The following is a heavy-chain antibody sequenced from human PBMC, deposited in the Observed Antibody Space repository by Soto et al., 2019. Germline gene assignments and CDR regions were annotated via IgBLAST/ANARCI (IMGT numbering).Heavy chain of an antibody. Sequence: GGSVILSCAASGFTFSSYAISWVRQAPGKGLEWVSAISGSGGSTYYADSVKGRFTISRDNSKNTLYLQMNSLRAEDTAVYYCAKAHFWSGYGFDYWGQGTLVTVYS. CDR2: ISGSGGST. V-gene: IGHV3-23*01. D-gene: IGHD3-3*02. J-gene: IGHJ4*02. CDR1: GFTFSSYA. CDR3: AKAHFWSGYGFDY.